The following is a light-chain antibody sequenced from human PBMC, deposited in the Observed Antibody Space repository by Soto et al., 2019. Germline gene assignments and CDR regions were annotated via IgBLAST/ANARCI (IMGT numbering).Light chain of an antibody. V-gene: IGKV3-15*01. J-gene: IGKJ4*01. CDR2: GAS. CDR3: QQYNNWPPLT. CDR1: QSVSSN. Sequence: EIVMTQSPATLSVSPGESATLSCRASQSVSSNLAWYRRKPGQAPRLLIYGASTRATGIPARFSGSGSGTEFTLTISSLQSEDFAVYYCQQYNNWPPLTFGGGTKVEIK.